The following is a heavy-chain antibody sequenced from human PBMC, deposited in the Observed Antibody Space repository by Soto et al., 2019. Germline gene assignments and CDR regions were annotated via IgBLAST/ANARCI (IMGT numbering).Heavy chain of an antibody. Sequence: ASLQVSCKASGYTFVNFDISWVRQAAGQGVEWLGWMNPGSGKTGYASKFQGRVAMTRDASTGTSHLEVSSLTSDDTAVYYCARMASAGTLNWFDPWGQGTLVTVSS. V-gene: IGHV1-8*02. CDR2: MNPGSGKT. D-gene: IGHD6-13*01. CDR3: ARMASAGTLNWFDP. CDR1: GYTFVNFD. J-gene: IGHJ5*02.